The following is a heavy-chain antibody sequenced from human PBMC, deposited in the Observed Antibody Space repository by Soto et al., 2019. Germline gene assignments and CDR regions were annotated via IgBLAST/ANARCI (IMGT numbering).Heavy chain of an antibody. D-gene: IGHD5-18*01. CDR2: ISGSGGST. CDR1: GFTFSGYA. J-gene: IGHJ4*02. CDR3: AKDDPYSYAH. V-gene: IGHV3-23*01. Sequence: PGGSLRLSCAASGFTFSGYARRWVCQAPGKGREWVSGISGSGGSTYYADSVKGRFTISRDNSKNTLYLQMNSLRAEDTAVYYCAKDDPYSYAHWGQGTLVTVSS.